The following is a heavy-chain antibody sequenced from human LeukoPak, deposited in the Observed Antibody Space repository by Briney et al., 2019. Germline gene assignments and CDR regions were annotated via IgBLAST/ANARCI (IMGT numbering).Heavy chain of an antibody. CDR3: AKRGSYSSSLTSTFDY. D-gene: IGHD6-6*01. CDR1: GFTFSDYA. Sequence: GGSLRLSCAASGFTFSDYAMTWVRQAPGKGLEWVSTINSGGAINYADSVKGRFTISRDNPKNTLYLQMNSLRAEDTAVYYCAKRGSYSSSLTSTFDYWGQGTLVTVSS. J-gene: IGHJ4*02. CDR2: INSGGAI. V-gene: IGHV3-23*01.